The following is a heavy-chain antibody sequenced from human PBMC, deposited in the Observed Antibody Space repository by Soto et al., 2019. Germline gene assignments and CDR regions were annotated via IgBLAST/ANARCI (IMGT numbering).Heavy chain of an antibody. CDR2: ISSSGSTI. D-gene: IGHD2-2*02. V-gene: IGHV3-48*03. J-gene: IGHJ6*02. CDR1: GFTFSSYE. Sequence: PGGSLRLSCAASGFTFSSYEMNWVRQAPGKGLEWVSYISSSGSTIYYADSVKGRFTISRDNAKNSLYLQMNSLRAEDTAVYYCARETLGYCSSTSCYTSYYYYYGMDVWGQGTTVTVSS. CDR3: ARETLGYCSSTSCYTSYYYYYGMDV.